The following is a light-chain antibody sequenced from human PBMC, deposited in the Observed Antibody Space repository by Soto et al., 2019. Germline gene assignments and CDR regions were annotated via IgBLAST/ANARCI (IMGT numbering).Light chain of an antibody. Sequence: DIQMTQSPSTLSASVGDTVTITCRASQSISNWLAWHQQKPGQAPKLLIHKASTLESGVPSRFSGCGSGTEFTLTISSLQPDYFATFHCQQYDRFPYTFGQGTKLEIK. J-gene: IGKJ2*01. V-gene: IGKV1-5*03. CDR1: QSISNW. CDR3: QQYDRFPYT. CDR2: KAS.